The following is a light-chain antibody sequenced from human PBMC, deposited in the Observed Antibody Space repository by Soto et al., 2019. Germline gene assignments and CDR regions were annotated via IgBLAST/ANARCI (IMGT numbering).Light chain of an antibody. Sequence: EILLTQSPGTLSLSPGERATLSCRASQSVSSTYLAWYQQTPGRAPRLLIYGASSRAAGTPDRFRGSGSGTDFTLTITRLEPEDFAVYYCHQYGSAPWTLGQGTKVDIK. CDR2: GAS. J-gene: IGKJ1*01. CDR3: HQYGSAPWT. CDR1: QSVSSTY. V-gene: IGKV3-20*01.